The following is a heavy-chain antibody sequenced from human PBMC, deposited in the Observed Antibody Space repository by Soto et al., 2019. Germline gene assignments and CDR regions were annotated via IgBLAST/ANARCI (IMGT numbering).Heavy chain of an antibody. J-gene: IGHJ6*02. V-gene: IGHV3-11*01. CDR3: ARVSWREKYGMDV. CDR1: GFTFSDSY. CDR2: ITFSGNTV. Sequence: GGSLRLSCAASGFTFSDSYMSWIRQAPGKGLEWISYITFSGNTVYYADSLKGRFTIPRDNAKNSLYLQMNRLRAEDTAVYYCARVSWREKYGMDVWGQGTTVTVSS.